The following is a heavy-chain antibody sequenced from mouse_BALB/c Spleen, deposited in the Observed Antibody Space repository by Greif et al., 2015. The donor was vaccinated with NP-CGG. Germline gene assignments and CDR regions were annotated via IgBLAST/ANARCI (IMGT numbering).Heavy chain of an antibody. CDR1: GYTFTDYE. CDR3: TRSGGNRFYAMDY. CDR2: IDPETGGT. D-gene: IGHD2-1*01. Sequence: VQLQQSGAELVRPGASVTLSCKASGYTFTDYEMHWVKQTPVHGLEWIGAIDPETGGTAYNQKFKGKATLTADKSSSTAYMGLRSLTSEDSAVYYCTRSGGNRFYAMDYWGQGTSVTVSS. V-gene: IGHV1-15*01. J-gene: IGHJ4*01.